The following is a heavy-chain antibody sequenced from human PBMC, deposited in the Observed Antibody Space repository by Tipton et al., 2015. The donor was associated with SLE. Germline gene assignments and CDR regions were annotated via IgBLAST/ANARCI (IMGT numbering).Heavy chain of an antibody. CDR3: AKGSVVSGYMDV. CDR2: IYSGGSST. V-gene: IGHV3-23*03. CDR1: GFTFSSYA. J-gene: IGHJ6*03. Sequence: SLRLSCAASGFTFSSYAMSWVRQAPGKGLEWVSVIYSGGSSTYYADSVKGRFTISRDNSKNTLYLQMNSLRAEDTAVYYCAKGSVVSGYMDVWGKGTTVTVSS. D-gene: IGHD3-10*01.